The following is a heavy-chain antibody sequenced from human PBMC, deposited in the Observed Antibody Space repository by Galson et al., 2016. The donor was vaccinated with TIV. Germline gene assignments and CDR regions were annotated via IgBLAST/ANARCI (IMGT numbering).Heavy chain of an antibody. CDR3: ARHTASAFPSHFDV. V-gene: IGHV5-51*01. D-gene: IGHD5-18*01. Sequence: QSGAEVKKAGESLKISCKGSGYNFASYWIGWVRQMPGKGLEWMGVTYPGNSETRYSPSFHGQVTISADKSIGTAFLQWGSLKASATAVYYCARHTASAFPSHFDVWGQGTLVTVSS. CDR1: GYNFASYW. CDR2: TYPGNSET. J-gene: IGHJ4*02.